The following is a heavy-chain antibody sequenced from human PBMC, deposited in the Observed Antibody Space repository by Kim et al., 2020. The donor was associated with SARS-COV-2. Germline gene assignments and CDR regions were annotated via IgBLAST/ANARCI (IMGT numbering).Heavy chain of an antibody. V-gene: IGHV3-66*02. J-gene: IGHJ3*02. CDR3: ARGHSSGWYGGKGGAFDI. D-gene: IGHD6-19*01. CDR1: GFTVSSNY. CDR2: IYSGGST. Sequence: GGSLRLSCAASGFTVSSNYMSWVRQAPGKGLEWVSVIYSGGSTYYADSVKGRFTISRDNSKNTLYLQMNSLRAEDTAVYYCARGHSSGWYGGKGGAFDIWGQGTMVTVSS.